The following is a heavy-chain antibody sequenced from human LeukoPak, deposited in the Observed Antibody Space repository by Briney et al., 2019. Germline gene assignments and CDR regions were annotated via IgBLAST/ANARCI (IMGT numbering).Heavy chain of an antibody. CDR1: GFTFSSSA. CDR2: ISGSGSGGST. J-gene: IGHJ4*02. CDR3: AKDMAAYYYASGNIDY. Sequence: GGSLRLSCAASGFTFSSSAVSWVRQAPGKGLEWVSSISGSGSGGSTYYADTVKGRFTISRDNSKNSLYLQMNSLRAEDTALYYCAKDMAAYYYASGNIDYWGQGTLVTVSS. D-gene: IGHD3-10*01. V-gene: IGHV3-43D*04.